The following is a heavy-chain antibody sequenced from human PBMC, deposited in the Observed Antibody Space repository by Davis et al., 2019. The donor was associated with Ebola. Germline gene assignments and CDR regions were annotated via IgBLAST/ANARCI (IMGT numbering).Heavy chain of an antibody. CDR3: ASRNQLTGTTAFDP. CDR1: GGSFSGYY. V-gene: IGHV4-31*11. Sequence: PSETLSLTCAVYGGSFSGYYWSWIRQHPGKGLEWIGYIYYSGSTYYNPSLKSRVTISVDTSKNQFSLKLSSVTAADTAVYYCASRNQLTGTTAFDPWGQGTLVTVSS. CDR2: IYYSGST. D-gene: IGHD1-7*01. J-gene: IGHJ5*02.